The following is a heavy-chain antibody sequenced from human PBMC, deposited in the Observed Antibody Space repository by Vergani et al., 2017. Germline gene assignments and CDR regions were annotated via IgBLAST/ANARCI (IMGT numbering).Heavy chain of an antibody. J-gene: IGHJ4*02. D-gene: IGHD5-24*01. CDR2: ISSSSSYT. CDR3: ARVKKEMATINGWDY. Sequence: VQLVESGGGLVKPGGSLRLSCAASGFTSSNAWMSWVRQAPGKGLEWVSYISSSSSYTNYADSVKGRFTISRDNAKNSLYLQMNSLRAEDTAVYYCARVKKEMATINGWDYWGQGTLVTVSS. CDR1: GFTSSNAW. V-gene: IGHV3-11*06.